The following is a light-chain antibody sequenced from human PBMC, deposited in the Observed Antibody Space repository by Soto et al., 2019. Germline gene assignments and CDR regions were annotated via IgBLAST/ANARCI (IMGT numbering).Light chain of an antibody. Sequence: EIVLTQSPATLSLSPGERATLSCRASQSVSSYLAWYQQKPGQAPRLLIYDASNRATGIPARFSGSGSGTDVPLASSSLEPEDFAVYYCQQRTNWPPGFGQGTKLEIK. CDR1: QSVSSY. J-gene: IGKJ2*03. CDR3: QQRTNWPPG. CDR2: DAS. V-gene: IGKV3-11*01.